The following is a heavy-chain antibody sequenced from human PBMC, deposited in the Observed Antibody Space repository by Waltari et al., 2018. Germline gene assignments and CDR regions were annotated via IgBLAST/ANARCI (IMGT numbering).Heavy chain of an antibody. J-gene: IGHJ4*02. Sequence: EVQLVESGGGLFQAGGSLRLPCEASGFTVRGSWMHWVRQGPGKGLLWVSRINRDGSDTAYADSAKGRFTISRDNAKNTLFLQMNSLRDEDTGVYYCARAGLLGGLDWWGQGTLVTVSS. CDR2: INRDGSDT. V-gene: IGHV3-74*01. CDR3: ARAGLLGGLDW. D-gene: IGHD2-15*01. CDR1: GFTVRGSW.